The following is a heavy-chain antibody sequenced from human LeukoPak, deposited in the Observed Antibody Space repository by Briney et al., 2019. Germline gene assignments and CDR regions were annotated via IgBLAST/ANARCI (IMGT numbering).Heavy chain of an antibody. D-gene: IGHD2-21*02. J-gene: IGHJ4*02. V-gene: IGHV4-39*01. CDR3: ARGGNLAYCGGDCYWLDY. CDR1: GGSISSSSYY. Sequence: PSETLSLTCTVSGGSISSSSYYWGWIRQPPGKGLEWIGSIYYSGSTYYNPSLKSRVTISVDTSKNQFSLKLSSVTAADTAVYYCARGGNLAYCGGDCYWLDYWGQGTLVTVSS. CDR2: IYYSGST.